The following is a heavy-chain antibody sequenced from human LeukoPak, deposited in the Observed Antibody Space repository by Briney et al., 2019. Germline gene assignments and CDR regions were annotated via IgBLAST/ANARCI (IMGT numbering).Heavy chain of an antibody. CDR1: GGSITTTNY. Sequence: SETLSLTCGVSGGSITTTNYWSWVRQPPGQGLEWIGEISLSGHTSFNPSLKSRVTMSLDESKNHFSLNLASVTAADTAVYYCSRESGPFSPFGHWGQGTLVTVTS. CDR2: ISLSGHT. J-gene: IGHJ4*02. CDR3: SRESGPFSPFGH. D-gene: IGHD1-26*01. V-gene: IGHV4-4*02.